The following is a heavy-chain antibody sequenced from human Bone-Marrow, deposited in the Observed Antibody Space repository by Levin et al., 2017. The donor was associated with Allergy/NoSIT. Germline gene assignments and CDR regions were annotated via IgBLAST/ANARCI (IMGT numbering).Heavy chain of an antibody. CDR2: ISYDGSNK. Sequence: GESLKISCAASGFTFSSYGMHWVRQAPGKGLEWVAVISYDGSNKYYADSVKGRFTISSDNSKNTLYLQMNSLRAEDTAVYYCAKDLTDCGGDCYTDAFDIWGQGTMVTVSS. D-gene: IGHD2-21*02. J-gene: IGHJ3*02. V-gene: IGHV3-30*18. CDR1: GFTFSSYG. CDR3: AKDLTDCGGDCYTDAFDI.